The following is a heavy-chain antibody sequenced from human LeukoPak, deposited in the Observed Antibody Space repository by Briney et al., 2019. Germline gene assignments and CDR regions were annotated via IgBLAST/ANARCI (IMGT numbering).Heavy chain of an antibody. V-gene: IGHV3-30*02. CDR1: GFTFSSYG. Sequence: GGSLRLSCAASGFTFSSYGMHWVRQAPGKGLEWVAFIRYDGSNKYYADSVKGRFTISRDNSKNTLYLQMNGLRAEDTAVYYCAKIGGYCSSTSCSFDYWGQGTLVTVSS. CDR2: IRYDGSNK. J-gene: IGHJ4*02. D-gene: IGHD2-2*01. CDR3: AKIGGYCSSTSCSFDY.